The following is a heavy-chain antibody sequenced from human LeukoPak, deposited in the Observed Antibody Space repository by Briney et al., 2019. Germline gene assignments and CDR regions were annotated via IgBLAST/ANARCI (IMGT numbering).Heavy chain of an antibody. CDR3: ARYSTLYYMDV. V-gene: IGHV4-34*01. Sequence: SETLSLTCAVYGGSFSGYYWSWIRQPPGKGLEWIGEINHSGSTNYNPSLKSRVTISVDTSKNQFSLKLSSVTAADTAVYYCARYSTLYYMDVWGKGTTVTISS. D-gene: IGHD2-21*01. J-gene: IGHJ6*03. CDR1: GGSFSGYY. CDR2: INHSGST.